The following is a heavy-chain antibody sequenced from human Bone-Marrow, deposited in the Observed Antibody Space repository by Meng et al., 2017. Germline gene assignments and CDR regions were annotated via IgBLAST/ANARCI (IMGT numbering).Heavy chain of an antibody. J-gene: IGHJ4*02. CDR3: ARENTIFGAYFDY. CDR2: IYSGGST. D-gene: IGHD3-3*01. Sequence: GESLKISCAASGFTFSSYEMNWVRQAPGKGLEWVSVIYSGGSTYYADSVKGRFTISRDNSKNTLYLQMNSLRAEDTAVYYCARENTIFGAYFDYWGQGTLVTVSS. CDR1: GFTFSSYE. V-gene: IGHV3-66*02.